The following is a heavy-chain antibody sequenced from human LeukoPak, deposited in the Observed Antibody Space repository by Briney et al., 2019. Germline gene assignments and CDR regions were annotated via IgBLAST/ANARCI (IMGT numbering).Heavy chain of an antibody. CDR2: INQDGSAK. D-gene: IGHD5-12*01. J-gene: IGHJ4*02. CDR3: ARDSGYNAFDY. V-gene: IGHV3-7*05. Sequence: TGGSLRLSCADSGFLFSNSWMAWVRQAPGRGLEWLANINQDGSAKTCVDSVKGRFTISRDNAKNSLYLQMNSLRAEDTAMYYCARDSGYNAFDYWGQGTLSPSPQ. CDR1: GFLFSNSW.